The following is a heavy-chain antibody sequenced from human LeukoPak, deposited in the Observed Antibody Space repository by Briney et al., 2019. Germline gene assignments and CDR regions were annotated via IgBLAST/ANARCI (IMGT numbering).Heavy chain of an antibody. D-gene: IGHD3-3*01. Sequence: PGESLRLSCTASGFTFRSYAMNWVRQAPGKGLEWVSSISSSSSYIYYADSVKGRFTISRDNAKNSLYLQMNSLRAEDTAVYYCARDFGVTGFWFDPWGQGTLVTVSS. CDR2: ISSSSSYI. V-gene: IGHV3-21*01. CDR3: ARDFGVTGFWFDP. J-gene: IGHJ5*02. CDR1: GFTFRSYA.